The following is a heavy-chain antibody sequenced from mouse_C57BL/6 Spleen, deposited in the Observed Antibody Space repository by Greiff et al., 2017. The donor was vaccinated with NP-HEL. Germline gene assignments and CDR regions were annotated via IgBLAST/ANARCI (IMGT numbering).Heavy chain of an antibody. V-gene: IGHV3-6*01. Sequence: EVQLVESGPGLVKPSHSLSLTCSVTGYSITSGYYWNWIRQFPGNKLEWMGYISYDGSNNYNPSLKNRISITRDTSKNQFFLKLNSVTTEDTATYYCARGGGKKLFDYWGQGTTLTVSS. J-gene: IGHJ2*01. CDR2: ISYDGSN. CDR3: ARGGGKKLFDY. CDR1: GYSITSGYY.